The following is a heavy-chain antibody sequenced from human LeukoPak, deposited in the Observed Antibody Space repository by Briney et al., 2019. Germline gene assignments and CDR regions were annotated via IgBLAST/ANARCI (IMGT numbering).Heavy chain of an antibody. CDR2: ISSSGSTI. Sequence: PGGSLRLSCAASGFTFSDYYMSWVRQAPGKGLEWVSYISSSGSTIYYADSVKGRFTISRDNAKNSLYLQMNSLRAEDTAVYYCAGSIAARPYYYYYGMDVWGQGTTVTVS. J-gene: IGHJ6*02. CDR3: AGSIAARPYYYYYGMDV. V-gene: IGHV3-11*01. CDR1: GFTFSDYY. D-gene: IGHD6-6*01.